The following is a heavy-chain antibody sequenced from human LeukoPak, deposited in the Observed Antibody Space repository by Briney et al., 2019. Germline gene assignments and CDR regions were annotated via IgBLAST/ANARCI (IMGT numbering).Heavy chain of an antibody. D-gene: IGHD2-2*01. V-gene: IGHV4-39*07. J-gene: IGHJ2*01. CDR1: SFSINSSSFY. CDR3: ARSSSSTHRYFDL. Sequence: PSETLSLTCSVSSFSINSSSFYWAWIRQPPGKGLEWIVSLYYSGATYYNPSLKSRVTISLDMSKNQFSLNLASVTAADTAVYYCARSSSSTHRYFDLWGRGTLVTVSS. CDR2: LYYSGAT.